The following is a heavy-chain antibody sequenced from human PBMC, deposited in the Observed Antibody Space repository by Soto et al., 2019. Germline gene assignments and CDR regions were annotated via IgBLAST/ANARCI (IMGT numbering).Heavy chain of an antibody. D-gene: IGHD2-2*01. CDR3: AKAPCSSTSCSRGYFDY. J-gene: IGHJ4*02. CDR1: GFTCGDYA. CDR2: ISGGGGST. V-gene: IGHV3-23*01. Sequence: LSCAAVGFTCGDYAVSCVRQAPGKGLEWVSAISGGGGSTYYADSVKGRFTISRDNSKNTLYLQMNSLRAEDTAVFFCAKAPCSSTSCSRGYFDYWGQGTQVTVSS.